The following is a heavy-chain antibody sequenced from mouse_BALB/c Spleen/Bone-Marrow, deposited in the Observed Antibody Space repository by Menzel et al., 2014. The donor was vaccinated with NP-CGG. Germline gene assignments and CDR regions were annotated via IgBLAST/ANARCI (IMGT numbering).Heavy chain of an antibody. Sequence: EVQRVESGGGLVKPGGSLKLSCAASGFTFSSYGVSWVRQTPEKRLEWVANISSGGSYTYYPYREKGTFTIPRNNAKNTLYLQMSGLRAEDTAMYYCTRQRGDYAMDYWGQGTSATVSS. V-gene: IGHV5-9-3*01. D-gene: IGHD1-1*02. CDR2: ISSGGSYT. CDR1: GFTFSSYG. CDR3: TRQRGDYAMDY. J-gene: IGHJ4*01.